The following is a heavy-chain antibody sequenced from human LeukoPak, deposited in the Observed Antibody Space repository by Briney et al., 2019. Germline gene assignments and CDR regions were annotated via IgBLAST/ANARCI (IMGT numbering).Heavy chain of an antibody. D-gene: IGHD3-22*01. CDR2: INPSGGST. CDR1: GYSLTTYY. J-gene: IGHJ3*02. CDR3: AREYIRYYYDSSGYYSDAFDI. V-gene: IGHV1-46*01. Sequence: ASVKVSCKASGYSLTTYYMHWVRQAPGQGLEWMAIINPSGGSTNYAQKFQGRVTITADESTSTAYMELSSLRSEDTAVYYCAREYIRYYYDSSGYYSDAFDIWGQGTMVTVSS.